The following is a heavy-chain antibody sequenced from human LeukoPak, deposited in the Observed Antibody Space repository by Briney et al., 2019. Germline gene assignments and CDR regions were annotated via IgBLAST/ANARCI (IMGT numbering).Heavy chain of an antibody. CDR1: GGSISSSNW. J-gene: IGHJ5*02. D-gene: IGHD3-3*01. V-gene: IGHV4-4*02. Sequence: SETLSLTCAVSGGSISSSNWWSWVRQPPGKGLEWIGEIYHSGSTNYNPSLKSRVTISVDKSKNQFSLKLSSVTAADTAVYYCARGGFDFWSGYRNWFDPWGQGTLVTVSS. CDR2: IYHSGST. CDR3: ARGGFDFWSGYRNWFDP.